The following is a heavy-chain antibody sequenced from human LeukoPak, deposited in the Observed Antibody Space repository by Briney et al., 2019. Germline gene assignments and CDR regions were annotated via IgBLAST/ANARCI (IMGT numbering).Heavy chain of an antibody. CDR2: IYTSGST. CDR3: ARVGRAGAFDI. CDR1: GGSISGYY. J-gene: IGHJ3*02. Sequence: PSETLSLTCTVSGGSISGYYWSRIRQPAGKGLEWIGRIYTSGSTNYNPSLKSRVTMSVDTSKNQFSLKLSSVTAADTAVYYCARVGRAGAFDIWGQGTMVTVSS. D-gene: IGHD6-25*01. V-gene: IGHV4-4*07.